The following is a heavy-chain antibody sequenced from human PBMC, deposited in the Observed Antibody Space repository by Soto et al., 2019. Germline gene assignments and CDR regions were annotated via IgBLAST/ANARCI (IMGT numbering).Heavy chain of an antibody. CDR1: GFTFTNYA. CDR3: AKHVDTAMDHFDY. D-gene: IGHD5-18*01. Sequence: EVQLLESGGGLVQPGGSLRLSCAASGFTFTNYAMTWVRQAPGKGLEWVSTISGSGGSTYYADSVKGRFTISRDNSKNTLYLQMNSLRAEDTAVYYCAKHVDTAMDHFDYWGQGTLVTVSS. V-gene: IGHV3-23*01. CDR2: ISGSGGST. J-gene: IGHJ4*02.